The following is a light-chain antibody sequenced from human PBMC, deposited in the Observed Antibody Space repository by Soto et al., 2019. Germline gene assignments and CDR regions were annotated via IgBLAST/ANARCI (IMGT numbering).Light chain of an antibody. CDR2: EVS. CDR3: SSYTSSSTVV. CDR1: SSDVGGYNY. J-gene: IGLJ2*01. V-gene: IGLV2-14*01. Sequence: QSALTQPASVSGSPGQSITISCTGTSSDVGGYNYVSWYQQHPGKAPKLMIYEVSNRPSWVSNRFSGSKSGNTASLTISGLQAEDEADDYCSSYTSSSTVVFGGGTKLTVL.